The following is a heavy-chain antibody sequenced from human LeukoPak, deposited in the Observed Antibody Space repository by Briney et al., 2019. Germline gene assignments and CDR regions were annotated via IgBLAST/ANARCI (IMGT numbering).Heavy chain of an antibody. J-gene: IGHJ4*02. CDR1: GFTFSSYE. Sequence: GGSLRLSCAASGFTFSSYEMNWVRQAPGKGLEWVSYISSSGSTTYYADSVKGRFTISRDNAKNSLYLQMNSLRAEDTAVYYCARVRGYYYDSSGYYDYWGQGTLVTVSS. D-gene: IGHD3-22*01. CDR3: ARVRGYYYDSSGYYDY. V-gene: IGHV3-48*03. CDR2: ISSSGSTT.